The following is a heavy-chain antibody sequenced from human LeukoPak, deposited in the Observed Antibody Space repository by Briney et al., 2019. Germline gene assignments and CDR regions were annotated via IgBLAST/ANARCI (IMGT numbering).Heavy chain of an antibody. CDR3: ARGRLGDYDFWSGPRHYYMDV. J-gene: IGHJ6*03. D-gene: IGHD3-3*01. Sequence: ASVKVSCKASGYTFTSYGISWVRQAPGQGLEWMGWISAYNGNTNYAQKLQGRVTMTTDTSTSTAYMELRSLRSDDTAVYYCARGRLGDYDFWSGPRHYYMDVWGKGTTVTVSS. CDR1: GYTFTSYG. V-gene: IGHV1-18*01. CDR2: ISAYNGNT.